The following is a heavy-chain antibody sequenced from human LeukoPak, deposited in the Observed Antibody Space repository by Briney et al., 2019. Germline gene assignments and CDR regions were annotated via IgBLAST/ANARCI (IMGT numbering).Heavy chain of an antibody. CDR1: GGSFSGYY. Sequence: SETLSLTCAVYGGSFSGYYWSWIRQPPGKGLEWIGYIYYSGSTNYNPSLKSRVTISVDTSKNQFSLKLSSVTAADTAVYYCARADDAYDFWSGYPMYYFDYWGQGTLVTVSS. V-gene: IGHV4-59*01. CDR2: IYYSGST. D-gene: IGHD3-3*01. CDR3: ARADDAYDFWSGYPMYYFDY. J-gene: IGHJ4*02.